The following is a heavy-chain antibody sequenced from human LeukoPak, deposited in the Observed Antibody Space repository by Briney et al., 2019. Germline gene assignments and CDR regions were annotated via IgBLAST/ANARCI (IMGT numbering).Heavy chain of an antibody. Sequence: PSETLSLTCTVSGGSISSDHYYWGWIRQPPGKGLEWIGSIYYSGSTYYNPSLKSRVTISVDTSKNQFSLKLSSVTAADTAAYYCARGPGYCSDGSCFRNLIDYWGQGTLVTVSS. J-gene: IGHJ4*02. CDR2: IYYSGST. CDR3: ARGPGYCSDGSCFRNLIDY. V-gene: IGHV4-39*01. D-gene: IGHD2-15*01. CDR1: GGSISSDHYY.